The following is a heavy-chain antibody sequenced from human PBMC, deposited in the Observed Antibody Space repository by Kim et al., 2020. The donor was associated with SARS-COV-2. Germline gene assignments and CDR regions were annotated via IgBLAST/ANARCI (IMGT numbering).Heavy chain of an antibody. CDR3: ARGRTISDSDGFCHLDH. D-gene: IGHD1-7*01. J-gene: IGHJ4*02. CDR2: IKPHRGDT. Sequence: ASVKVSCKASGYTFSDYYIHWVRQAPGQGLEWMGWIKPHRGDTIYAQKFQGRVIMTSDTSITTAYMEVRGLRSVDTAVYYCARGRTISDSDGFCHLDHWGQGSQVTVSS. V-gene: IGHV1-2*02. CDR1: GYTFSDYY.